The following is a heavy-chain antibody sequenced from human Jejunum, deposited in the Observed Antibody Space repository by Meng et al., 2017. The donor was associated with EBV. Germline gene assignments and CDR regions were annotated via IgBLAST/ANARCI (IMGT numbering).Heavy chain of an antibody. V-gene: IGHV3-74*01. CDR3: SRDLRGPFDY. Sequence: EVNMVESGGGVVQPGGSVRISCVGFGYTFSNYWMHWVRQTPGKGLVWVSRINEDGTHTDYADSVKGRFTISRDNAKNTLTLQMNSLRVEDTAVYYCSRDLRGPFDYWGQGTLVTVSS. D-gene: IGHD3-16*01. CDR1: GYTFSNYW. CDR2: INEDGTHT. J-gene: IGHJ4*02.